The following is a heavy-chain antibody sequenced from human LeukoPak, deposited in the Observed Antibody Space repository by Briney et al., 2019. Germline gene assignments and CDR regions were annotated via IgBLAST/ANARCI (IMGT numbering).Heavy chain of an antibody. D-gene: IGHD3-22*01. V-gene: IGHV4-59*08. CDR2: IYYSGST. CDR3: ARHSKYYYDSSGSYVGYFQH. CDR1: GGSISVYY. J-gene: IGHJ1*01. Sequence: SETLSLTCTVSGGSISVYYWSWIRQPPGKGLEWIRYIYYSGSTNYNPSLKSRVTISVDTSKNQFSLKLSSVTAADTAVYYFARHSKYYYDSSGSYVGYFQHWGQGTLVTVSS.